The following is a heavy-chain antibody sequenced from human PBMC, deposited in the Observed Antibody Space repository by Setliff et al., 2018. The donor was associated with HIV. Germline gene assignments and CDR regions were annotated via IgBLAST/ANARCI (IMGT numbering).Heavy chain of an antibody. CDR3: ARDRYAGEIDY. CDR2: IYYTGST. CDR1: GGSINSGHYY. Sequence: SETLSLTCTVSGGSINSGHYYWSWIRHHPGKGLEWIGYIYYTGSTYFNPSLKSRVTLSIDTSKNQFSLKLSSVTAADTAVYYCARDRYAGEIDYWGQGTLDTVSS. V-gene: IGHV4-31*03. D-gene: IGHD3-10*01. J-gene: IGHJ4*02.